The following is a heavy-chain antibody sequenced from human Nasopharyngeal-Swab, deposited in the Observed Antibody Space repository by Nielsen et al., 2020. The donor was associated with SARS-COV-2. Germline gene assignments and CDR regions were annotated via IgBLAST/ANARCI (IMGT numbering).Heavy chain of an antibody. CDR2: IKSKTDGGTT. Sequence: VRQAPGKGLEWVGRIKSKTDGGTTDYAAPVKGRFTISRDDSKNTLYLQMNSLKTEDTAVYYCTTELYYYGSGSYHKGFADWGQGTLVTVSS. V-gene: IGHV3-15*01. J-gene: IGHJ4*02. D-gene: IGHD3-10*01. CDR3: TTELYYYGSGSYHKGFAD.